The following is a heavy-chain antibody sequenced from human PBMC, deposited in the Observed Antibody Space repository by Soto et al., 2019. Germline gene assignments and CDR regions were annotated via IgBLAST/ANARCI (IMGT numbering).Heavy chain of an antibody. V-gene: IGHV3-49*03. Sequence: GVSLRLSCTTSGFTFGDYAMSWSRQAPGKGLEWVGVIRSKAYGGTTDYAASVKGRFTISRDDSKSIAYLQMNSLKSDDTGVYYCTRYTYTSRYAYFGMDVWGHGTTVTVSS. CDR1: GFTFGDYA. J-gene: IGHJ6*02. CDR3: TRYTYTSRYAYFGMDV. D-gene: IGHD6-13*01. CDR2: IRSKAYGGTT.